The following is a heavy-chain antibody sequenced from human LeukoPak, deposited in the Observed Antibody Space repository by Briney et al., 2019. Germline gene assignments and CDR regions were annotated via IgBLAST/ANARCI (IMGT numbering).Heavy chain of an antibody. D-gene: IGHD3-22*01. CDR3: AREKVDYYDSSGYYRLDY. J-gene: IGHJ4*02. V-gene: IGHV4-4*07. CDR1: GVPISSYY. Sequence: SETLSLTCTVSGVPISSYYWSWIRQSPGKGLEWIGRIYTSGGTNYNPSLKSRVTMSLDTSKNQFSLKLSSVTAADTAVYYCAREKVDYYDSSGYYRLDYWGQGTLVTVSS. CDR2: IYTSGGT.